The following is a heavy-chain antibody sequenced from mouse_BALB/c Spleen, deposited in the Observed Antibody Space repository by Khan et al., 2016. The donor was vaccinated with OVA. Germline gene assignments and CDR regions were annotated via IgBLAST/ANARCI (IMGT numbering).Heavy chain of an antibody. Sequence: EVELGESGPGLVKPSQSLSLTCTVTGYSITSDFAWNWIREFPGNKLEWMVYISYSGNTNYNPFIKSRISIMRDTSKNHFFLQLSSVTTEDTATYYCARVYGGDFDYWGQGTTLTVSS. CDR2: ISYSGNT. CDR3: ARVYGGDFDY. V-gene: IGHV3-2*02. D-gene: IGHD1-1*01. J-gene: IGHJ2*01. CDR1: GYSITSDFA.